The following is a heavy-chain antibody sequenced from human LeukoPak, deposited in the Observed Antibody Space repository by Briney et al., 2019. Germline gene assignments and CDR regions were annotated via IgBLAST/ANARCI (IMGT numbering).Heavy chain of an antibody. CDR1: GGSISSSSYY. CDR3: ARHYYDSSGYYSFVAFDI. J-gene: IGHJ3*02. Sequence: SETLSLTCTVSGGSISSSSYYWGWIRQPPGKGLEWIGSIYYSGSTYYNPSLKSRVTISVDTSKNQFSLKLSSVTAADTAVYYCARHYYDSSGYYSFVAFDIWGQGTMVTVSS. V-gene: IGHV4-39*07. CDR2: IYYSGST. D-gene: IGHD3-22*01.